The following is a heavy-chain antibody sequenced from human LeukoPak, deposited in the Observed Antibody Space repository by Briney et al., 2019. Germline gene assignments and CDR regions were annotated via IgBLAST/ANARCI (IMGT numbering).Heavy chain of an antibody. J-gene: IGHJ4*02. Sequence: PGGSLRLSCAASGFTFSGSAMHWVRQAPGKGLEWVSSISSSSSYIYYADSVKGRFTISRDNAKNSLYLQMNSLRAEDTAVYYCARAPYGSGSYSGSDYWGQGTLVTVSS. D-gene: IGHD3-10*01. CDR3: ARAPYGSGSYSGSDY. V-gene: IGHV3-21*01. CDR1: GFTFSGSA. CDR2: ISSSSSYI.